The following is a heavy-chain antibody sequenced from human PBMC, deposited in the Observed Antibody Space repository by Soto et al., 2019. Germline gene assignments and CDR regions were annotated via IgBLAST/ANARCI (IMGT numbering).Heavy chain of an antibody. CDR3: LQAQNWDAGDVSFYP. J-gene: IGHJ5*02. D-gene: IGHD1-1*01. V-gene: IGHV3-9*01. Sequence: VVSVLTFGVYAIDWVRLGPGRGLEWVAGISWNGRNIAYADSVRGRFTISRDNTKNSVYPQMNSLRPADTALYYCLQAQNWDAGDVSFYPCGQG. CDR2: ISWNGRNI. CDR1: VLTFGVYA.